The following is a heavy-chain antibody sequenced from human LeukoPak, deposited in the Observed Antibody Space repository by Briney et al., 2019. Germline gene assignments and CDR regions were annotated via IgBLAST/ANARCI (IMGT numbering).Heavy chain of an antibody. CDR2: IYHSGST. V-gene: IGHV4-38-2*02. D-gene: IGHD3-22*01. J-gene: IGHJ6*03. Sequence: KPSETLSLTCTVSGYSISSGYYWGWIRQPPGKGLEGIGSIYHSGSTYYNPSLKSRVTISVDTSKNQFSLKLSSVTAADTAVYYCARALDYYDSRGYYSYYYYMDVWGKGTTVTVSS. CDR3: ARALDYYDSRGYYSYYYYMDV. CDR1: GYSISSGYY.